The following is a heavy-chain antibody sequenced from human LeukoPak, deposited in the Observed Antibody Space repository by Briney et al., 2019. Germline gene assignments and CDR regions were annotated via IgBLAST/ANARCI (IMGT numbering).Heavy chain of an antibody. CDR1: GYTFTGYY. Sequence: ASVKVSCKASGYTFTGYYMHWVRQAPGQGLEWMGRINPNSGGTNYAQKFQGRVTMTRDRSISTAYMELSRLRFDDTAVYYCARGGSRGYSYVPLDYWGQGTLVTVSS. D-gene: IGHD5-18*01. CDR2: INPNSGGT. V-gene: IGHV1-2*06. J-gene: IGHJ4*02. CDR3: ARGGSRGYSYVPLDY.